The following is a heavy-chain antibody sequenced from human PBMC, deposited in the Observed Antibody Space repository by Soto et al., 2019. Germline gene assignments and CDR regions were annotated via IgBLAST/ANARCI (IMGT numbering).Heavy chain of an antibody. D-gene: IGHD3-16*01. CDR1: GFSLTTRGVG. J-gene: IGHJ5*02. CDR3: AHIPNYYQYDWFDP. V-gene: IGHV2-5*01. Sequence: QITLKESGPTLVKPTQTLTLTCTFSGFSLTTRGVGVGWIRQPPGKALECLALIYWYDDKRYSPSLQSRLSSPKDTSNNQVFLTMTNVDPVDTATYYCAHIPNYYQYDWFDPWGQGTLVSVSS. CDR2: IYWYDDK.